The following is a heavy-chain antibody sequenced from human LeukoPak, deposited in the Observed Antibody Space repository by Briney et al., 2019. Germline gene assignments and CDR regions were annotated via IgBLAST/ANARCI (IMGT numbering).Heavy chain of an antibody. V-gene: IGHV3-11*04. CDR3: ARAFLDGFDI. CDR2: ISSSGNAI. CDR1: GLTFRDYF. J-gene: IGHJ3*02. D-gene: IGHD2/OR15-2a*01. Sequence: GGSLRLSCAASGLTFRDYFTTWIRQAPGKGLEWVSYISSSGNAIYHADSVKGRFTISRDNAKNSLYLQLNSLRAEDTAVYYCARAFLDGFDIWGQGTMVTVSS.